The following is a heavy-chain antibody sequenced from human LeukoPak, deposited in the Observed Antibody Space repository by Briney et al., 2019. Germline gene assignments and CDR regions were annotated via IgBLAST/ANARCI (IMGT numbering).Heavy chain of an antibody. J-gene: IGHJ4*02. CDR2: ISHDGSNP. D-gene: IGHD3-22*01. V-gene: IGHV3-30*18. CDR3: AKTHYYDSSGVPGDY. Sequence: GGSLRLSCAASGFTFSSYGMHWVRQAPGKGLEWVAVISHDGSNPYYADPVKGRFTISRDNSKNTLYLQMSSLRAEDTAVYYCAKTHYYDSSGVPGDYWGQGTLVTVSS. CDR1: GFTFSSYG.